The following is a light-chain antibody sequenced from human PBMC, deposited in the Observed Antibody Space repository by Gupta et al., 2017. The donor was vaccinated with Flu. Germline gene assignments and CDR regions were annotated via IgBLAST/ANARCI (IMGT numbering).Light chain of an antibody. Sequence: DIQMTQSPSTLSASVGDRVTITCRASQSINTWLAWYQHKPGKAPNLLIYKASTLKSGVPSRFSGSGAGTEVTPTISSLQPDDVATYYCQQYNDYSPDAFGQGTKLEI. CDR2: KAS. J-gene: IGKJ2*01. CDR3: QQYNDYSPDA. V-gene: IGKV1-5*03. CDR1: QSINTW.